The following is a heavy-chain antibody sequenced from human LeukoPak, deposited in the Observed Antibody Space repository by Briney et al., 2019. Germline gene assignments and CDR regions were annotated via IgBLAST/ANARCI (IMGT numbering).Heavy chain of an antibody. CDR2: INTNTWNP. CDR3: ASVPNCHYVPSAFDI. CDR1: VYTFTSYA. D-gene: IGHD1-7*01. J-gene: IGHJ3*02. Sequence: ASVKVSCKASVYTFTSYAMNGVRQAPGQGLEWMGWINTNTWNPTYTQGFTGRFVFSLHTSLNTPYRQISSVKAEDTVVYYCASVPNCHYVPSAFDIWGQGTMVTVSS. V-gene: IGHV7-4-1*02.